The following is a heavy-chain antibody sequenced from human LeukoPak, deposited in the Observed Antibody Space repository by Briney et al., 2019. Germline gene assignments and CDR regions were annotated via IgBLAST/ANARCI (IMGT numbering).Heavy chain of an antibody. V-gene: IGHV4-34*01. Sequence: SETLSLTCAVYGGSFSGYYWSWIRQPPGKGLEWIGEINHSESTNYNPSLKSRVTISVDTSKNQFSLKLSSVTAADTAVYYCARGPALMYYDYVWGSYRTYYFDYWGQGTLVTVSS. CDR1: GGSFSGYY. CDR3: ARGPALMYYDYVWGSYRTYYFDY. CDR2: INHSEST. D-gene: IGHD3-16*02. J-gene: IGHJ4*02.